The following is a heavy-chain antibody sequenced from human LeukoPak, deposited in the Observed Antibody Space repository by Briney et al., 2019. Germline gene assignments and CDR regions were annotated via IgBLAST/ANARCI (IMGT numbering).Heavy chain of an antibody. CDR2: INPNSGGT. Sequence: GASVKVSCKASGYTFTGYYMHWVRQAPGQGLEWMGWINPNSGGTNYAQKFQGRVTMTRDTSISTAYMELSRLRSDDTAAYYCARVNYYDSSGYYIDYWGQGTLVTVSS. D-gene: IGHD3-22*01. V-gene: IGHV1-2*02. CDR1: GYTFTGYY. J-gene: IGHJ4*02. CDR3: ARVNYYDSSGYYIDY.